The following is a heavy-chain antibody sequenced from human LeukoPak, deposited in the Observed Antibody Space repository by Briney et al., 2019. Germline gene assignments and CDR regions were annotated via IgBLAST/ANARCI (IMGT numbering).Heavy chain of an antibody. V-gene: IGHV3-53*01. J-gene: IGHJ6*03. CDR3: ARAESSSEGDPMDV. Sequence: GGSLRLSCAASGFTFSSNYMSWVRQAPGKGLEGVSVIYSGGSTYYADSVKGRFTISRDNSKSTLYIQMNSLRAEDTAVYYCARAESSSEGDPMDVWGKGTTVTVPS. D-gene: IGHD6-25*01. CDR1: GFTFSSNY. CDR2: IYSGGST.